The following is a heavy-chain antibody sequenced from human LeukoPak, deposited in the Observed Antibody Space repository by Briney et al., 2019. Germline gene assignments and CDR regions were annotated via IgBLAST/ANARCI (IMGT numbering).Heavy chain of an antibody. Sequence: SGGSLRLSCAASGFTVSSNYMSWVRQAPGKGLEWVSVIYSGGSTYYADSVKGRFTISRDNSKNTLYLQMNSLRAEDTAVYYCARDGSYNPNYYYYGMDVWGQGTTVTVSS. CDR3: ARDGSYNPNYYYYGMDV. V-gene: IGHV3-53*01. D-gene: IGHD1-1*01. CDR1: GFTVSSNY. J-gene: IGHJ6*02. CDR2: IYSGGST.